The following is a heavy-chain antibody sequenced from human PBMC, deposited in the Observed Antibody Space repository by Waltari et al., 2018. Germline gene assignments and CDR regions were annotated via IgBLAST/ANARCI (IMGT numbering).Heavy chain of an antibody. CDR3: ARDGSSYMDV. CDR1: GFTFSSYS. CDR2: ISSSSSYI. Sequence: EVQLVESGGGLVKPGGSLSLSCAASGFTFSSYSMNWVRQAPGKGLEWVSSISSSSSYIYYADSVKGRFTISRDNAKNSLYLQMNSLRAEDTAVYYCARDGSSYMDVWGKGTTVTVSS. J-gene: IGHJ6*03. V-gene: IGHV3-21*01.